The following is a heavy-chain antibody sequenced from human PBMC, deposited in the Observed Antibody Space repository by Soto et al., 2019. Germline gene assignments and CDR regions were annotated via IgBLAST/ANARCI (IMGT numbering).Heavy chain of an antibody. Sequence: LQQSCGACEFTFGEYYMRWISQAPGKGLEWVSYISSSGSTIYYADSVKGRFTISRDNAKNSLYLQMNSLRAEDTAVYYCARDLIYYIIRRYLRWFVFRCQGPFLTVS. CDR3: ARDLIYYIIRRYLRWFVF. J-gene: IGHJ5*01. CDR2: ISSSGSTI. D-gene: IGHD3-22*01. CDR1: EFTFGEYY. V-gene: IGHV3-11*01.